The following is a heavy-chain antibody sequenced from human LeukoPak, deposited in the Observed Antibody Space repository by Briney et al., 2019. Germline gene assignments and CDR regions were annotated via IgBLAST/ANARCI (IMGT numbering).Heavy chain of an antibody. V-gene: IGHV1-8*01. CDR1: GYTVTGHD. D-gene: IGHD3-22*01. Sequence: ASVKVSCKASGYTVTGHDINWVRQAAGQGLEWMGWMNPNSGNTGYAERFHGRVTMTRNTSISTAYMELSSLRSEDTAVYYCARLTYYYDSSGYSDAFDIWGQGTMVTVSS. CDR3: ARLTYYYDSSGYSDAFDI. J-gene: IGHJ3*02. CDR2: MNPNSGNT.